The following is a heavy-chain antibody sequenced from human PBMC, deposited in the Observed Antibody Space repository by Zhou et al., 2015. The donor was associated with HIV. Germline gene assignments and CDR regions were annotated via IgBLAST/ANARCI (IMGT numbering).Heavy chain of an antibody. CDR3: ARGPRVMVRGVMPPWGAFDI. CDR2: IIPIFGTA. CDR1: GGTFSSYA. J-gene: IGHJ3*02. D-gene: IGHD3-10*01. Sequence: QVQLVQSGAEVKKPGSSVKVSCKASGGTFSSYAISWVRQAPGQGLEWMGGIIPIFGTANYAQKFQGRVTITADESTSTAYMELSSLRSEDTAVYYCARGPRVMVRGVMPPWGAFDIWGQGDNGHRLF. V-gene: IGHV1-69*01.